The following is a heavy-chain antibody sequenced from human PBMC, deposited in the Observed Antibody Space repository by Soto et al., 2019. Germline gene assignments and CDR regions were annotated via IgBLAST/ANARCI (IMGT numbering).Heavy chain of an antibody. CDR1: GYSINSDDY. V-gene: IGHV4-38-2*02. CDR3: ARVGILGYYYGMDV. D-gene: IGHD2-15*01. CDR2: IYHSVST. Sequence: SETLSLTCTVSGYSINSDDYWGWIRQPPGKGLEWIASIYHSVSTFYNPSLRSRVTISVDTSKNQFSLKLSSVTAADTAVYYCARVGILGYYYGMDVWGQGTTVTVSS. J-gene: IGHJ6*02.